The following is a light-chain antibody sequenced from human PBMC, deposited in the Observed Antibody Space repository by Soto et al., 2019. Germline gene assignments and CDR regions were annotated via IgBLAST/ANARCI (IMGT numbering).Light chain of an antibody. CDR1: QSINSW. CDR2: KAS. J-gene: IGKJ1*01. V-gene: IGKV1-5*03. CDR3: QQYDSYPWT. Sequence: DIPMTQSPSTLSASVGDRVTITCRASQSINSWLAWHQQKPGKAPKLLIYKASSLESGVPSRLSGSGSGTEFTLTISSLQPDDVATYYCQQYDSYPWTSGQGTKVEIK.